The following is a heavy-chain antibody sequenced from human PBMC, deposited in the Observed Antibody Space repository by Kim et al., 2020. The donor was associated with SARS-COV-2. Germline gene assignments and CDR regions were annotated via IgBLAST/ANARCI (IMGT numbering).Heavy chain of an antibody. J-gene: IGHJ4*02. D-gene: IGHD3-22*01. CDR1: AYTFTSYW. V-gene: IGHV5-10-1*01. CDR2: IDFTDSYT. Sequence: GESLKISCKGSAYTFTSYWITWVRQMPGKGLEWMGRIDFTDSYTNYSPSFQGHVTISADKSITTSYLQWNSLKASDTAMYFCAIGSGYSEIWRQGTLVTVSS. CDR3: AIGSGYSEI.